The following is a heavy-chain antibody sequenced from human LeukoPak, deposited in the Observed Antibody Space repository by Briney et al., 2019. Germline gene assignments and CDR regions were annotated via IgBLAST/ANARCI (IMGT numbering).Heavy chain of an antibody. J-gene: IGHJ4*02. CDR3: AEQLDSGNFYPTGDDY. CDR1: GFTLSSYA. CDR2: ISASGADT. V-gene: IGHV3-23*01. Sequence: PGGSLRISCAASGFTLSSYATSWVRQAPGKGLEWVSAISASGADTYYADSVKGRFTISRDTSKNTVYLQMNSLRDEDTAVYYCAEQLDSGNFYPTGDDYWGQGTLVTVSS. D-gene: IGHD3-10*01.